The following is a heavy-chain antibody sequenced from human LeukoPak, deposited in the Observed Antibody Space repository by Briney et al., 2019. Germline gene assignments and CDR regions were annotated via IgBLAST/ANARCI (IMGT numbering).Heavy chain of an antibody. Sequence: SETLSLTCTVSGGSISSLYWNWIRQPPGKGLEWIGFIYHSGTVTYNPPLKSRGTMSVDTSKDQVSLKLTSVTAADTAVYYCAKSRLGTDTSTVHSFAYWGQGILVTVSS. D-gene: IGHD4-11*01. J-gene: IGHJ4*02. CDR1: GGSISSLY. CDR3: AKSRLGTDTSTVHSFAY. CDR2: IYHSGTV. V-gene: IGHV4-59*11.